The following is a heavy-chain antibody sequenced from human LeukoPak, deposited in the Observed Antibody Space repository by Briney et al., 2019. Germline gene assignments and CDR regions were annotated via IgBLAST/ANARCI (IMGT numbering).Heavy chain of an antibody. CDR2: IFQSGST. D-gene: IGHD6-6*01. Sequence: AGTLSLTCAVSGDSISSSNWWNWVCQSPGKGLEWIGEIFQSGSTSYNPSLKSRATISLDKSKNQFSLKLNSVTAADTAIYYCGRRGSYSSSSRYWFDPWGQGTLVTVSS. CDR3: GRRGSYSSSSRYWFDP. CDR1: GDSISSSNW. V-gene: IGHV4-4*02. J-gene: IGHJ5*02.